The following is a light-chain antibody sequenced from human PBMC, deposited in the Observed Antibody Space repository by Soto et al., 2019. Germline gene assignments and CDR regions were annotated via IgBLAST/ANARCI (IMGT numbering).Light chain of an antibody. V-gene: IGKV1-5*03. J-gene: IGKJ3*01. CDR3: HQYDTVPYA. Sequence: DIQMTQSPSTLSAYVGDRVTLTCRASQSISSWLAWYQQKPGKAPKLLIYKASSLESGVPSRFGGSGSGTEFTFTITSLQPDDVATYYCHQYDTVPYAFGPGTKVDLK. CDR2: KAS. CDR1: QSISSW.